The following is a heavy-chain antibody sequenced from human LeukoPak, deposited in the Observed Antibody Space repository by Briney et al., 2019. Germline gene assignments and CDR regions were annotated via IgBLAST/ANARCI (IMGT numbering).Heavy chain of an antibody. J-gene: IGHJ6*03. Sequence: ASVKVSCKASGYTFTSYYMHWVRQAPGQGLEWMGIINPSGGSTSYAQKFQGRVTMTRDTSISTAYMELSRLRSDDTAVYYCARDFSSGWYYYYYYMGVWGKGTTVTVSS. CDR1: GYTFTSYY. V-gene: IGHV1-46*01. D-gene: IGHD6-19*01. CDR3: ARDFSSGWYYYYYYMGV. CDR2: INPSGGST.